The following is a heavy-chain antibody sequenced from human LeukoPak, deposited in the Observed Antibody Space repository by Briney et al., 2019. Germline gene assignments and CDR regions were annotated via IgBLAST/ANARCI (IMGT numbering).Heavy chain of an antibody. CDR2: IRSKTNSYAT. D-gene: IGHD3-22*01. CDR1: GFSFSGSG. J-gene: IGHJ5*02. Sequence: GGSLRLSCAAPGFSFSGSGVQWVRQASGKGLEWVGRIRSKTNSYATAYAASVKGRFTISSDDSRNTAYLQMNSLKAEDTAVYYCTVIVGLPTWGQGTLVTVSS. V-gene: IGHV3-73*01. CDR3: TVIVGLPT.